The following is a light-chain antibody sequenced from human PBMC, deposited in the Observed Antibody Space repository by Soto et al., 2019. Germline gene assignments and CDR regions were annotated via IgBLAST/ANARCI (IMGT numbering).Light chain of an antibody. CDR1: QTITTY. CDR2: GAS. CDR3: QQSYTTPIT. V-gene: IGKV1-39*01. Sequence: DIQLTQSPSSLSASVGDRVTITCRASQTITTYLSWFQRKPGKAPKLLVYGASSLQSGVPSRFSGSGSGTEFTLTISSLQSEDFATYYCQQSYTTPITFGQGTRLEIK. J-gene: IGKJ5*01.